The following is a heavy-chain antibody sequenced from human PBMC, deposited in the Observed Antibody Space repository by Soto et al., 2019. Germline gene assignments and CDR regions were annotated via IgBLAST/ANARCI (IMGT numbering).Heavy chain of an antibody. CDR2: ISTDNGNT. CDR3: ARDVPDTSFFFYYSGMDV. V-gene: IGHV1-18*01. Sequence: QVHLVQSGAEVRKPGASVKVSCKASGYSFTSYGISWVRQAPGQGLEWMGWISTDNGNTNYAHNLQGRVSMTIDPPTSTAYMELWSLGSDDTAVYYCARDVPDTSFFFYYSGMDVWGQGNTVTVSS. J-gene: IGHJ6*02. CDR1: GYSFTSYG.